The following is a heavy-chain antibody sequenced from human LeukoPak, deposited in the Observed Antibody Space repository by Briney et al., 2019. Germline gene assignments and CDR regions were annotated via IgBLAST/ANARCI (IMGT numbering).Heavy chain of an antibody. CDR2: IYPSGTS. D-gene: IGHD6-6*01. Sequence: SETLSLTCTVSGGSISGYYWSWLRQPAGKGLEWIGRIYPSGTSNYNPSLKSRVTMSEDTSMNQFGLNLTSLTAADTAVYYCARDVGIGSSSSLLDFWGQGTLVTVSS. V-gene: IGHV4-4*07. CDR3: ARDVGIGSSSSLLDF. CDR1: GGSISGYY. J-gene: IGHJ4*02.